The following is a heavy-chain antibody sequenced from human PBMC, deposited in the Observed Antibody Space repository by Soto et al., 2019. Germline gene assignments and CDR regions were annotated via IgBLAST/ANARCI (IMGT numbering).Heavy chain of an antibody. CDR2: INYSGNT. CDR3: ARHHVRGRTIVGAAEY. J-gene: IGHJ4*02. V-gene: IGHV4-34*01. D-gene: IGHD1-26*01. CDR1: GGYFRGYY. Sequence: PQTLSLTSAVYGGYFRGYYWSWLRQPPGKGLEWIGEINYSGNTNYNPSLKSRVSISVDTSKNQLFLNMSSVTAADTAMYYCARHHVRGRTIVGAAEYWGQGTLVTVSS.